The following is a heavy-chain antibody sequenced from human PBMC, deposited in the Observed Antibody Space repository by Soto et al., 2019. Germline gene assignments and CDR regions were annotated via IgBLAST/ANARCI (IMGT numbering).Heavy chain of an antibody. CDR3: ATLRAGARGQGY. CDR2: INYDGST. J-gene: IGHJ4*01. D-gene: IGHD3-22*01. CDR1: GSFISNGGYH. V-gene: IGHV4-31*03. Sequence: SETLSLTCTVSGSFISNGGYHWNWVRQHPGKGLEWIGYINYDGSTYYNPSLKSRLTMTVDTSENQFSLKLTSVTAADTAVYFCATLRAGARGQGYWGPAPLVTLSS.